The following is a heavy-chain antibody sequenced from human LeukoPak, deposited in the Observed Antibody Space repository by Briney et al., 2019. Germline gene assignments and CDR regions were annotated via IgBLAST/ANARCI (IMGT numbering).Heavy chain of an antibody. J-gene: IGHJ4*02. CDR2: ISSSSNYI. D-gene: IGHD6-13*01. CDR3: ARGEEKYSSSWYNY. Sequence: GGSLRLSCAASGFTFSSYSMNWVRQAPGKGLEWVSSISSSSNYIYYADSVKGRFTISRDNAKNSLYLQMNSLRAEDTAVYYCARGEEKYSSSWYNYWGQGTLVTVSS. V-gene: IGHV3-21*01. CDR1: GFTFSSYS.